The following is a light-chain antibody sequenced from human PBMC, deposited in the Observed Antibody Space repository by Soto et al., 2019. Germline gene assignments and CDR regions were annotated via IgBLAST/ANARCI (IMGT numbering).Light chain of an antibody. CDR2: DVS. J-gene: IGLJ2*01. Sequence: QSALTQPASVSGSPGQSITISCTGTSSDVGAYNYVSWYQQHPGKAPKLIIYDVSDRPSGVSNRFSGSKSGNTASLTISGLQADDEADYYCSSYTDSSTLIIFGGGTKVTVL. CDR1: SSDVGAYNY. V-gene: IGLV2-14*01. CDR3: SSYTDSSTLII.